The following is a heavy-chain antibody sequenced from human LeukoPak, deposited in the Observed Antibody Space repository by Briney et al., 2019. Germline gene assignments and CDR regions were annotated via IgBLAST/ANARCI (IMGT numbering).Heavy chain of an antibody. J-gene: IGHJ6*03. Sequence: ASVKVSCKASGYTFTGYYMHWVRQAPGQGLEWMGGIIPIFGTTNYAQKFQGRVTITTDESTSTAYMELSSLRSEDTAVYYCARGDCGGYCSGASWGFYYYYMDVWGKGTTVTVSS. CDR1: GYTFTGYY. CDR2: IIPIFGTT. V-gene: IGHV1-69*05. D-gene: IGHD2-15*01. CDR3: ARGDCGGYCSGASWGFYYYYMDV.